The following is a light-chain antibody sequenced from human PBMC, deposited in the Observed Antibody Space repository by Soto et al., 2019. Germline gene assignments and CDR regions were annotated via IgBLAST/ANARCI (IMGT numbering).Light chain of an antibody. CDR2: EVY. CDR1: SSDVGGYNY. J-gene: IGLJ1*01. Sequence: QSALTQPPSASGSPGQSVTISCTGTSSDVGGYNYVSWYQQYPGKAPKLIIYEVYKRPSGVPDRFSGSKSGNTAALTVSGLQAEDEADYYCSSYVGTNSYVFGTGTKVT. CDR3: SSYVGTNSYV. V-gene: IGLV2-8*01.